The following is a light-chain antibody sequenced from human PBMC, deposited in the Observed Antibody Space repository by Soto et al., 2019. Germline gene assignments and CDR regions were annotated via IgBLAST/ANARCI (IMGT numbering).Light chain of an antibody. CDR1: NRISTY. CDR3: QQTYSAHTWT. Sequence: DIQLTQSPSSLSATVGDRVTITCRARNRISTYLKWSQQKPGKAPKLLIYAASSLQSGVPSRLSGSGSGTDFTLTISSLQPEDFATYYCQQTYSAHTWTFGQGTKVDIK. J-gene: IGKJ1*01. V-gene: IGKV1-39*01. CDR2: AAS.